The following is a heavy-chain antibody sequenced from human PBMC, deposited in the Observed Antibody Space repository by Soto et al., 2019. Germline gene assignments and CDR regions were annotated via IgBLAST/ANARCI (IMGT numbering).Heavy chain of an antibody. Sequence: QVPLQESGPGLVKPSQTLSPTCTVSGGSISSEGYYWSWFRQLPGKGLEWIGDIYYSGTTYHNPSLRSRLTISGDASKNQFSLKLSSVTAADTALYYCARGRGYSYGPYYFDYWGQGTLVTVSS. CDR3: ARGRGYSYGPYYFDY. V-gene: IGHV4-31*03. CDR2: IYYSGTT. CDR1: GGSISSEGYY. J-gene: IGHJ4*02. D-gene: IGHD5-18*01.